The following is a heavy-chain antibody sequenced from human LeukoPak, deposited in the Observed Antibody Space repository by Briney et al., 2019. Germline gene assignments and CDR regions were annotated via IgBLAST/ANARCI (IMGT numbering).Heavy chain of an antibody. J-gene: IGHJ5*02. CDR2: IYYSGST. V-gene: IGHV4-59*01. CDR1: GGSISSYY. CDR3: ARVLIRHGGFDP. D-gene: IGHD3-10*01. Sequence: SETLSLTCTVSGGSISSYYWSWIRQPPGKGLEWIGYIYYSGSTNYNPSLKSRVTISVDTSKNQFSLKLSSVTAADTAVYYCARVLIRHGGFDPWGQGTLVTVSS.